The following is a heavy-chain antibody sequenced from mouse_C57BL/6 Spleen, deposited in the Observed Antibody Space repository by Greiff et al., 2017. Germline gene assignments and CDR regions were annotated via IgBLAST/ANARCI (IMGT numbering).Heavy chain of an antibody. Sequence: VQLQQSGPGLVKPSQSLSLTCSVTGYSITSGYYWNWIRQFPGNKLEWMGYISYDGSNNYNPSLENRISITRDTSKNQFFLKLNSVTTEDTATYYCARGLYYGSIDYWGQGTTLTVSS. D-gene: IGHD1-1*01. CDR3: ARGLYYGSIDY. CDR2: ISYDGSN. J-gene: IGHJ2*01. V-gene: IGHV3-6*01. CDR1: GYSITSGYY.